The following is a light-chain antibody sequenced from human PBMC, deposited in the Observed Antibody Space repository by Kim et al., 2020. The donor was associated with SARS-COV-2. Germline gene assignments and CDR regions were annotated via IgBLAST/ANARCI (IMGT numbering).Light chain of an antibody. V-gene: IGKV3-15*01. CDR3: QQFNDWSSWT. CDR1: QSVSSN. Sequence: EIVMTQSPATLSVSPGERATLSCRASQSVSSNLAWYQHKPGQAPRLLIYGASIRATGIPDRFSGSGSGTEFTLTISGLQSEDSAVYYCQQFNDWSSWTFGQGTKVDIK. J-gene: IGKJ1*01. CDR2: GAS.